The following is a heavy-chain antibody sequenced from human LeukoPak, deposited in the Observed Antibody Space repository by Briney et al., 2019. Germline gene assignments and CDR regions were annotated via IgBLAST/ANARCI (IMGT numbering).Heavy chain of an antibody. CDR3: AGDNGSSWYPSSYYYYYYMDV. CDR2: IYYTGST. D-gene: IGHD6-13*01. Sequence: KTSETLSLTCTVSGGSISGSGYYWVWIRQPPGKGLEWIATIYYTGSTYYNPSLKSRVTISVDTSKNQFSLKLSSVTAADTAVYYCAGDNGSSWYPSSYYYYYYMDVWGKGTTVTVSS. J-gene: IGHJ6*03. CDR1: GGSISGSGYY. V-gene: IGHV4-39*07.